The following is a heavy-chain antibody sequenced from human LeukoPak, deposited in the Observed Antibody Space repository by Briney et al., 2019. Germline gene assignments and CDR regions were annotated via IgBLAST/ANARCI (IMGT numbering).Heavy chain of an antibody. CDR1: GFTFSSYW. D-gene: IGHD6-19*01. CDR2: INSDGSST. CDR3: AKTTTRLAVAGLYYFDY. J-gene: IGHJ4*02. Sequence: GGSLRLSCAASGFTFSSYWMHWVRQAPGKGLVWVSRINSDGSSTSYADSVKGRFTISRDNSKNTLYLQMNSLRAEDTAVYYCAKTTTRLAVAGLYYFDYWGQGTLVTVSS. V-gene: IGHV3-74*01.